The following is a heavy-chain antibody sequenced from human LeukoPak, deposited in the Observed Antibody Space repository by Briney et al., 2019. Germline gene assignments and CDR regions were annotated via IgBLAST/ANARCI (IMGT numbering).Heavy chain of an antibody. CDR3: AREGLLWFGELLGQKWFDP. V-gene: IGHV1-69*06. Sequence: SVKVSCKASGGTFSSYAISWVRQAPGQGLEWMGGIIPIFGTANYAQKFQGRVTITADKSTSTAYMELSSLRSEDTAVYYCAREGLLWFGELLGQKWFDPWGQGTLVTVSS. D-gene: IGHD3-10*01. CDR1: GGTFSSYA. J-gene: IGHJ5*02. CDR2: IIPIFGTA.